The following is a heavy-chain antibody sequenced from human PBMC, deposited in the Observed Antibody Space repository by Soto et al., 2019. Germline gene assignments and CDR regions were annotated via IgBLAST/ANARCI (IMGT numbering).Heavy chain of an antibody. J-gene: IGHJ4*02. D-gene: IGHD2-2*02. V-gene: IGHV3-30-3*01. CDR2: ISYDGSNK. CDR1: GFTFSSYA. CDR3: ARDLGIVVVPAAIRYAFDY. Sequence: GGSLRLSCAASGFTFSSYAMHWVRQAPGKGLEWVAVISYDGSNKYYADSVKGRFTISRDNSKNTLYLQMNSLRAEDTAVYYCARDLGIVVVPAAIRYAFDYWGQGTLVTVSS.